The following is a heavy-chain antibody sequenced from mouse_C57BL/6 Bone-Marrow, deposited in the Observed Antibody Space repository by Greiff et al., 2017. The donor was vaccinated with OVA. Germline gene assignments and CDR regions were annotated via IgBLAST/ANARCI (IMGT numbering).Heavy chain of an antibody. Sequence: VNLVESGPGLVAPSQSLSITCTVSGFSFTSYAISWVRQPPGKGLEWLGVIWPGGGTNYNSAHKTRLGISKDNSKSQVFLKMNSLQTDDTARYYCARKGAMDYWGQGTSVTVSS. CDR2: IWPGGGT. CDR1: GFSFTSYA. CDR3: ARKGAMDY. J-gene: IGHJ4*01. V-gene: IGHV2-9-1*01.